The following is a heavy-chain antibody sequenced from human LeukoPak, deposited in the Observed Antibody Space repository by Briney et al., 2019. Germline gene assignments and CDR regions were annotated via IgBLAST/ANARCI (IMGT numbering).Heavy chain of an antibody. D-gene: IGHD3-22*01. CDR2: IYSGGST. Sequence: GGSLRLSCAAPGFTVSSNYMSWVRQAPGKGLEWVSVIYSGGSTYYADSVKGRFTISRDNSKNTLYLQMNSLRAEDTAVYYCAKYCDSSGSTPGGMDVWGQGTTVTVSS. CDR3: AKYCDSSGSTPGGMDV. V-gene: IGHV3-53*01. J-gene: IGHJ6*02. CDR1: GFTVSSNY.